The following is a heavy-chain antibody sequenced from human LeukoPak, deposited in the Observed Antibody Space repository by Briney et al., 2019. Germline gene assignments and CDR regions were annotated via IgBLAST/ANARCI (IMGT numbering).Heavy chain of an antibody. J-gene: IGHJ4*02. D-gene: IGHD3-22*01. CDR2: ISGSGGST. CDR3: AKDFYQGHMIVVVIGLAFDY. V-gene: IGHV3-23*01. Sequence: PGGSLRLSCAASGFTFSSYAMSWVRQAPGKGLEWVSAISGSGGSTYYADSVKGRFTISRDNSKNTLYLQMNSLRAEDTAVYYCAKDFYQGHMIVVVIGLAFDYWGQGTLVTVSS. CDR1: GFTFSSYA.